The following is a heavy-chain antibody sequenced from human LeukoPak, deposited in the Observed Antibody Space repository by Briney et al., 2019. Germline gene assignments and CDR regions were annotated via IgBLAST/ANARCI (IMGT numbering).Heavy chain of an antibody. J-gene: IGHJ4*02. V-gene: IGHV3-23*01. D-gene: IGHD2-15*01. CDR3: AYCSGGDCYAGLDY. CDR2: ISGSGDNT. CDR1: GFTFSSYA. Sequence: QAGGSLRLSCAASGFTFSSYAMYWVRQAPGQGLEWVSGISGSGDNTYYADSVRGRFTISRDNSKNTLYLQMNSLRAEDTAVYYCAYCSGGDCYAGLDYWGQGTLVTVSS.